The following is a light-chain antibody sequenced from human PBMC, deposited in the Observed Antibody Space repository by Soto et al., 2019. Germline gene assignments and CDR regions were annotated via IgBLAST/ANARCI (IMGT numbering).Light chain of an antibody. V-gene: IGLV2-23*03. CDR3: CSYAGSSTFVV. Sequence: QSALTQPASVSGSPGQSITISCTGTSSDVGIYNLVSWYQQHPGKAPKLMIYEGSKRPSGVSNRFSGSKSGNTASLTISGLQAEDEDDYYCCSYAGSSTFVVFGGGTKVTVL. CDR2: EGS. J-gene: IGLJ2*01. CDR1: SSDVGIYNL.